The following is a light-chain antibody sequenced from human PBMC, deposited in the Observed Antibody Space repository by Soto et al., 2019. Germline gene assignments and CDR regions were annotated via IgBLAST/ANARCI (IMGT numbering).Light chain of an antibody. CDR3: QPANSFPLT. J-gene: IGKJ4*01. V-gene: IGKV1-12*01. Sequence: DIQVIQSPSSVSASVGDRVTITCRTSQDVSSWLAWYQQKPGKAPELLIYSASTLQTGVPSRFSGSGSGTDFTLTISSLQPEDFATYYCQPANSFPLTFGGGTKVEIK. CDR2: SAS. CDR1: QDVSSW.